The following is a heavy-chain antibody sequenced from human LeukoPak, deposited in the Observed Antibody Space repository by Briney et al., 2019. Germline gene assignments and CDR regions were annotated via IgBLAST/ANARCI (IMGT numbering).Heavy chain of an antibody. CDR3: TRESGAFSPFGF. Sequence: PSGTLSLTCGVSGGSIITTNWWGWVRQPPGKGLEWIGEVHLNGATNYNPSLESRVSMSIDKSKNQLSLKLSSVTAADTATYYCTRESGAFSPFGFWGQGTLVTVSS. CDR1: GGSIITTNW. J-gene: IGHJ4*02. V-gene: IGHV4-4*02. CDR2: VHLNGAT. D-gene: IGHD1-26*01.